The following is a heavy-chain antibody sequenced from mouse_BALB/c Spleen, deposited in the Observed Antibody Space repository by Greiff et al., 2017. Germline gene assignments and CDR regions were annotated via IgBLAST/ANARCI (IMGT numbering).Heavy chain of an antibody. J-gene: IGHJ2*01. CDR2: ISSGGSYT. CDR3: ARVSYQSYFDY. D-gene: IGHD5-1-1*01. V-gene: IGHV5-9-4*01. Sequence: EVQLVESGGGLVQPGGSRKLSCAASGFTFSSFGMHWVRQAPEKGLEWVAYISSGGSYTYYPDTVTGRFTISRDNAKNTLYLEMSSLRSEDTAMYYCARVSYQSYFDYWGQGTTLTVSS. CDR1: GFTFSSFG.